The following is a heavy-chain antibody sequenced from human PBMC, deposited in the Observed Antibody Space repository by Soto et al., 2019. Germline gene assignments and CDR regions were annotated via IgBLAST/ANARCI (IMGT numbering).Heavy chain of an antibody. J-gene: IGHJ4*02. V-gene: IGHV1-18*01. CDR3: ARALAQLASLDY. CDR2: INAYNGNT. CDR1: GYTFTSYG. Sequence: QVQLVQSGAEVNKPGASVKVSCKASGYTFTSYGISWVRQAPGQGLEWMGWINAYNGNTNYAQKPQGXVXXXTXXSTSTGYRELRSLRSADTAVYYCARALAQLASLDYWAREPWSLFPQ. D-gene: IGHD6-13*01.